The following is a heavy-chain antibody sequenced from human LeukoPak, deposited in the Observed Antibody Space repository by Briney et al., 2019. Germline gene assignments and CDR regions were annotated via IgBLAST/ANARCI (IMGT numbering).Heavy chain of an antibody. Sequence: SETLSLTCAVYGGSFSGYYWSWIRQPPGKGLEWIGEINHSGSTNYNPSLKSRVTISVDTSKNQFSLKLSSVTAADAAVYYCARVGYSYGYRIAAAGKGYFDYWGQGTLVTVSS. CDR3: ARVGYSYGYRIAAAGKGYFDY. CDR1: GGSFSGYY. D-gene: IGHD5-18*01. CDR2: INHSGST. V-gene: IGHV4-34*01. J-gene: IGHJ4*02.